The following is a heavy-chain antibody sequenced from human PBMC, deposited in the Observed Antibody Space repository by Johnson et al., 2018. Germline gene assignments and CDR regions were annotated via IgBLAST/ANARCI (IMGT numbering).Heavy chain of an antibody. D-gene: IGHD4-11*01. CDR1: GYAFSSYA. CDR3: ARSSNRVTGGYYYYMDV. J-gene: IGHJ6*03. CDR2: VNGHSGNV. V-gene: IGHV1-8*01. Sequence: QVQLVESGAEVQKPGASVKVSCKASGYAFSSYAINWVRQATGQGLEWLGWVNGHSGNVGFAQKFQGRVTMTRNSSINTAYLEVSGLRPEDTAGYFCARSSNRVTGGYYYYMDVWGKGTTVTVSS.